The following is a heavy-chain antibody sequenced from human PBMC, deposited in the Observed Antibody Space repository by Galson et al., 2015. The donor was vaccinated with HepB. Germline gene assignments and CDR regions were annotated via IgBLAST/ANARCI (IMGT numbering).Heavy chain of an antibody. CDR1: GGSITSNNW. J-gene: IGHJ4*02. D-gene: IGHD4-17*01. CDR2: IHHTGST. Sequence: SETLSLTCAVSGGSITSNNWWSWVRQPPGKRLEWMGEIHHTGSTNYNPSLQSRVTVSTDKSKNQFSLKANSVTAADTSVYYCARATLTTGFDSWGQGTLVTVSS. V-gene: IGHV4-4*02. CDR3: ARATLTTGFDS.